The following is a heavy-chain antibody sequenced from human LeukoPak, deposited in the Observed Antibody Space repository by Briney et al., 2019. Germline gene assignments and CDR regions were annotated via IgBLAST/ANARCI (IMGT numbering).Heavy chain of an antibody. D-gene: IGHD3-3*02. CDR2: ITSSSSYI. J-gene: IGHJ3*02. CDR1: GFTFSSYG. CDR3: ARDRALMHDAFEI. Sequence: PGGSLRLSCAASGFTFSSYGMNWVRQAPGKGLEWVSFITSSSSYIYYADSVKGRFTISRDNAKNSLYLQMNSLRAKDTAVYYWARDRALMHDAFEIWGQGKMVTVSS. V-gene: IGHV3-21*01.